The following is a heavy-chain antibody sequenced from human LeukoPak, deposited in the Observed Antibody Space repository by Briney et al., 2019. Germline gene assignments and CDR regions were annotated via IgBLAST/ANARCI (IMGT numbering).Heavy chain of an antibody. D-gene: IGHD2-15*01. V-gene: IGHV3-21*01. Sequence: GSLRLSCAASGFTFSSYSMNWVRQAPGKGLEWVSSISSGSSYIYYADSVKGRFTISRDNAKNSLYLQMNSLRAEDTAVYYCASRYCSGGSCYYGWGAGFDPWGQGTLVTVSS. CDR3: ASRYCSGGSCYYGWGAGFDP. CDR2: ISSGSSYI. CDR1: GFTFSSYS. J-gene: IGHJ5*02.